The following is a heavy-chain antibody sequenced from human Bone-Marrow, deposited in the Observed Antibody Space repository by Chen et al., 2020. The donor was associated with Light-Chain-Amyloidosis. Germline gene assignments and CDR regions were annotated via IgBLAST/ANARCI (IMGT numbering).Heavy chain of an antibody. J-gene: IGHJ4*02. V-gene: IGHV3-30*02. CDR2: IRYDGSNK. CDR3: AKGHDYGDYGEYYFDY. CDR1: GFTFRSYG. D-gene: IGHD4-17*01. Sequence: QVQLVESGGGVVQPGGSLRHPCAASGFTFRSYGIHWVRQAPGKGLEWVAFIRYDGSNKYYADSVKGRFTISRDNSKNTLYLQMNSLRAEDTALYYCAKGHDYGDYGEYYFDYWGQGTLVTVSS.